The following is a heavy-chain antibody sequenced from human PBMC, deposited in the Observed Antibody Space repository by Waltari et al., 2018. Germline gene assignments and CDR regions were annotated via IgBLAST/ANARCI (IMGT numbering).Heavy chain of an antibody. V-gene: IGHV4-39*01. CDR1: GGSIGSSSYY. D-gene: IGHD7-27*01. J-gene: IGHJ4*02. CDR2: IYYSGST. CDR3: ARSNWGYYFDY. Sequence: QLQLQESGPGLVKPSETLSVTCTVSGGSIGSSSYYWGRIRQPPGKGLEWIGSIYYSGSTYHNPSLKSRVTRSVDTSKNQFSLKLSSVTAADTAVYDCARSNWGYYFDYWGQGTLVTVSS.